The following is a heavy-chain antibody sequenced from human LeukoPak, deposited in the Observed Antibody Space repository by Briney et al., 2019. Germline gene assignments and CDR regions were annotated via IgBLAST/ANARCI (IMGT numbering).Heavy chain of an antibody. J-gene: IGHJ4*02. D-gene: IGHD4-17*01. Sequence: GGSLRLSCAASGFTFSSYSMNWVRQAPGKGLEWVSSISSSSSYIYYADSVKGRFTISRDNAKNSLYLQMNSLRAEDTAVYYCALGYGDYVSLNYWGQGTLVTVPS. V-gene: IGHV3-21*01. CDR1: GFTFSSYS. CDR3: ALGYGDYVSLNY. CDR2: ISSSSSYI.